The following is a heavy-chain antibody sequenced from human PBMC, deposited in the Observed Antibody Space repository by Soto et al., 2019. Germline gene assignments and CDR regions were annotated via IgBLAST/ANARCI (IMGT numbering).Heavy chain of an antibody. CDR2: IYYSGST. CDR1: GYSISSSSYY. J-gene: IGHJ5*02. D-gene: IGHD6-13*01. CDR3: ARHSGPCASSWFDA. V-gene: IGHV4-39*01. Sequence: SETLSLTCAVSGYSISSSSYYWGWIRQPPGKGLEWIGSIYYSGSTYYNPSLKSRVTISINTSKNQMSLELTSVTAADTAVYYCARHSGPCASSWFDAWGQGTLVTVSS.